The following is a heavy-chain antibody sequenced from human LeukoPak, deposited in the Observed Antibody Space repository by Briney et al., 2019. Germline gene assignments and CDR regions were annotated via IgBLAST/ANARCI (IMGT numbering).Heavy chain of an antibody. CDR3: ARGYSYGSFDY. D-gene: IGHD5-18*01. CDR1: GGTFSSYA. V-gene: IGHV1-69*13. Sequence: ASVKVSCKASGGTFSSYAISWVRQAPGQGLEWMGGIIPIFGTANYAQKFRGRVTITADESTSTAYMELSSLRSEDTAVYYCARGYSYGSFDYWGQGTLVTVSS. J-gene: IGHJ4*02. CDR2: IIPIFGTA.